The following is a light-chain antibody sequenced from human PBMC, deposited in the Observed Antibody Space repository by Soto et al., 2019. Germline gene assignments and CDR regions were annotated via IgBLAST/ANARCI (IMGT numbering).Light chain of an antibody. V-gene: IGKV3-20*01. CDR3: QQYGTSPVT. CDR1: QSVSRSF. Sequence: ENVLMQSPGTLSLSPGERATLSCRASQSVSRSFLAWSQQKPGQAPRLLIYGASSRATDIADRFSGSGSGTDFPLPISILEPEDFAVYYCQQYGTSPVTLGQGTKVDIK. CDR2: GAS. J-gene: IGKJ1*01.